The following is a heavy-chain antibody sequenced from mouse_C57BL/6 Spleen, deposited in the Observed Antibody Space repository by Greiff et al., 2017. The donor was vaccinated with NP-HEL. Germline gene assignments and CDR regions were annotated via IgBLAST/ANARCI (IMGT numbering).Heavy chain of an antibody. CDR1: GYTFTDYE. J-gene: IGHJ2*01. CDR2: IDPETGGT. D-gene: IGHD2-5*01. Sequence: VQLQQSGAELVRPGASVTLSCKASGYTFTDYEMHWVKQTPVHGLEWIGAIDPETGGTAYNQKFKGKAILTADKSSSTAYMELRSLTSEDSAVYYCTRSYYSKGGDYWGQGTTLTVSS. CDR3: TRSYYSKGGDY. V-gene: IGHV1-15*01.